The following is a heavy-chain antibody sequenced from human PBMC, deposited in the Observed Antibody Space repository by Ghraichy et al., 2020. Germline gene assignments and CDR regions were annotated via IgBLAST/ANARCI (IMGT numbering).Heavy chain of an antibody. D-gene: IGHD3-10*01. CDR3: ARDGYYGSGNYWALDI. V-gene: IGHV3-33*01. CDR2: IWYDGSNK. CDR1: GFTFSSSA. Sequence: LSLTCAASGFTFSSSAMHWVRQAPGKGLEWVAYIWYDGSNKYYGDSVRGRFTISRDNSKSTVDLQMNSLRGEDTAIYYCARDGYYGSGNYWALDIWGQGTMVTVSS. J-gene: IGHJ3*02.